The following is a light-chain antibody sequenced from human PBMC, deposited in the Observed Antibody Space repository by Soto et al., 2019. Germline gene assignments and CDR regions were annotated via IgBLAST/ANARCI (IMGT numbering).Light chain of an antibody. Sequence: AIRMTQSPSSLSASTGDRVPITCRASQGISSYLAWYQQKPGKAPKLLIYAASNLQSGVPSRFSGSGSGTDFTLTISSLQPEDSATYHCQQFNTYPLTFGGGTKVDIK. CDR2: AAS. V-gene: IGKV1-8*01. CDR1: QGISSY. J-gene: IGKJ4*01. CDR3: QQFNTYPLT.